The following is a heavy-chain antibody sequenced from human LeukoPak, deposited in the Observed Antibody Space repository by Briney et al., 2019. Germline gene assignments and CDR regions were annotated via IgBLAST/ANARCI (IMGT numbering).Heavy chain of an antibody. Sequence: PGGSLRLSCAASGFTFSSFEVNWVRQAPGKGLEWVSYFKSSGSTIYYADSVKGRFTITKDNAKNSLNLQMNILRVEDTAVYYCAVAYCGDDCYCYYLDSWGQGTLVTVSS. J-gene: IGHJ4*02. CDR1: GFTFSSFE. CDR2: FKSSGSTI. CDR3: AVAYCGDDCYCYYLDS. V-gene: IGHV3-48*03. D-gene: IGHD2-21*02.